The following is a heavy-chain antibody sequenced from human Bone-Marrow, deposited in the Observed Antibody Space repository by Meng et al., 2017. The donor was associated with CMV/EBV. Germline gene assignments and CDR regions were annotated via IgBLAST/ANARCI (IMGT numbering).Heavy chain of an antibody. D-gene: IGHD3-10*01. Sequence: PCTASYRGCFLQPPGKALVWIGEINHSGSTNSNPSLKTRVTISVDTSKNQFSLKLSSVTAADTAVYYCARGGRHVLRLYGSGSSLDYWGQGTLVTVSS. CDR2: INHSGST. CDR1: PCTASY. J-gene: IGHJ4*02. CDR3: ARGGRHVLRLYGSGSSLDY. V-gene: IGHV4-34*13.